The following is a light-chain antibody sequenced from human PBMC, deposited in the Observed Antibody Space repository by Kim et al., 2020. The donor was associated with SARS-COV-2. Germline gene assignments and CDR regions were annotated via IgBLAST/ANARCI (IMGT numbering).Light chain of an antibody. CDR1: KLEDKY. CDR2: QDS. CDR3: QAWDSSTLYV. V-gene: IGLV3-1*01. J-gene: IGLJ1*01. Sequence: SPGQTASITCSGDKLEDKYACWYQQKPGQSPVLVIYQDSKRPSGIPERFSGSNSGNTATLTISGTQAMDEADYYCQAWDSSTLYVFGTGTKVTVL.